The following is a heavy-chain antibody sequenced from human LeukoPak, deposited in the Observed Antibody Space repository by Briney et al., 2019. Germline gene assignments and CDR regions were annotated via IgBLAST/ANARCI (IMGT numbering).Heavy chain of an antibody. CDR1: GGSFSGYY. V-gene: IGHV4-34*01. J-gene: IGHJ4*02. CDR2: INHSGST. D-gene: IGHD5-24*01. Sequence: SETLSLTCAVYGGSFSGYYWSWIRQPPGKGLEWIGEINHSGSTNYNPSLKSRVTISVDTSKNQFSLKLISVTAGDPAVYYCARGSGMATIDYWGQGTLVTVSS. CDR3: ARGSGMATIDY.